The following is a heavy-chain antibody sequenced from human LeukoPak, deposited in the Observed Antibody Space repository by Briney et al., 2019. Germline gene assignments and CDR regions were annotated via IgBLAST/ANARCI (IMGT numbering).Heavy chain of an antibody. D-gene: IGHD3-22*01. J-gene: IGHJ4*02. CDR3: ASGYYSIYYFDY. V-gene: IGHV4-34*01. CDR2: INHSGST. CDR1: GGSFSGYY. Sequence: SETLSLTCAVYGGSFSGYYWSWIRQPPGKGLEWIGEINHSGSTNYNPSLKSRVTISVDTSKNQFSLKLSSVTAADTAVYYCASGYYSIYYFDYWGQGTLVTVSS.